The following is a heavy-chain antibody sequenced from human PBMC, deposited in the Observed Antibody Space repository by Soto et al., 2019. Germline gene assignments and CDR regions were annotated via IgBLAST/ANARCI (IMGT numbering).Heavy chain of an antibody. V-gene: IGHV3-48*01. CDR1: GFPLSSYT. J-gene: IGHJ6*03. CDR3: ARGSYYNYMDV. Sequence: EVQLVESGGGLVQPGGSLRLSCAASGFPLSSYTMNWVRQAPGKGLEWVSYISPSIYNADFVKGRFTISRDNANNSLYLQMNSLRAEDTAVYYCARGSYYNYMDVWGKGTTVTVSS. CDR2: ISPSI.